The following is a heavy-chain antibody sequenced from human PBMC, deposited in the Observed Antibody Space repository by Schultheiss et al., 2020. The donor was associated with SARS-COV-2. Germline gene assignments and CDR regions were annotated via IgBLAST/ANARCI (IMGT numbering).Heavy chain of an antibody. D-gene: IGHD4-17*01. CDR2: IYYSGST. V-gene: IGHV4-39*01. CDR3: ARTLYGENWFDP. CDR1: GGSISSGPYY. J-gene: IGHJ5*02. Sequence: SETLSLTCTVSGGSISSGPYYWAWIRQPPGKGLEWIGSIYYSGSTNYNPSLKSRVTISVDTSKNQFSLKLSSVTAADTAVYYCARTLYGENWFDPWGQGTLVTVSS.